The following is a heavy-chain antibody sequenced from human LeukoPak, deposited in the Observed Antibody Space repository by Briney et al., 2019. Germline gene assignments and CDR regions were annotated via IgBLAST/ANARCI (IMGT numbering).Heavy chain of an antibody. V-gene: IGHV4-34*01. J-gene: IGHJ6*02. CDR1: GGSFSGYY. CDR3: ARVHDYVWGSYVAPYGMDV. D-gene: IGHD3-16*01. Sequence: SETLSLTCAVYGGSFSGYYWSWIRQPPGKGLEWIGEINHSGSTNYNPSLKSRVTISVDTSTNQFSLKMKSVSAADTAVYYCARVHDYVWGSYVAPYGMDVWGQGTTVTVSS. CDR2: INHSGST.